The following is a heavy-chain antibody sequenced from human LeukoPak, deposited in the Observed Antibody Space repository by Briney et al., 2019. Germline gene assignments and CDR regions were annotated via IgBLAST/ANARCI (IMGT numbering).Heavy chain of an antibody. CDR2: IYHSGST. V-gene: IGHV4-30-2*01. J-gene: IGHJ4*02. CDR3: ARVRRSGGSCYFDY. CDR1: GGSISSGGYS. D-gene: IGHD2-15*01. Sequence: SQTLSLTCAVSGGSISSGGYSWIWIPQPPGKGLEWIGYIYHSGSTYYNPSLKSRVTISVDRSKNQFSLKLNSVTAADTAVYYCARVRRSGGSCYFDYWGQGTLVTVSS.